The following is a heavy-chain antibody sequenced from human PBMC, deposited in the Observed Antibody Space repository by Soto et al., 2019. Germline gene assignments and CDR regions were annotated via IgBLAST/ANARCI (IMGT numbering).Heavy chain of an antibody. CDR1: GFTFSSYA. D-gene: IGHD3-3*01. CDR2: ISGSGGST. Sequence: PVGSLRLSCAASGFTFSSYAMSWVRQAPGKGLEWVSAISGSGGSTYYADSVKGRFTISRDNSKNTLYLQMNSLRAEDTAVYYCHSYDFWSGYYFLGAFDIWGQGTMVTVSS. J-gene: IGHJ3*02. CDR3: HSYDFWSGYYFLGAFDI. V-gene: IGHV3-23*01.